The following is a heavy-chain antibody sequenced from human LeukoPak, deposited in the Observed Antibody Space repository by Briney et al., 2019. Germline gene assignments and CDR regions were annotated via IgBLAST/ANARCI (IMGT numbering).Heavy chain of an antibody. J-gene: IGHJ4*02. Sequence: GASVKVSCKASGYTFTGYYMHWVRQAPGQGLEWMGWINPNSGGTNYAQKFQGRVTMTRDTSISTAYMELSRLRSDDTAVYYCARGPGFGELLSNDYWGQGTLVTVSS. D-gene: IGHD3-10*01. V-gene: IGHV1-2*02. CDR2: INPNSGGT. CDR1: GYTFTGYY. CDR3: ARGPGFGELLSNDY.